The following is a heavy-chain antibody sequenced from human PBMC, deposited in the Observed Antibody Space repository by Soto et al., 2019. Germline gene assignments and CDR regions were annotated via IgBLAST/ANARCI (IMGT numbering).Heavy chain of an antibody. J-gene: IGHJ6*02. CDR1: GFTFSSYG. V-gene: IGHV3-30*18. Sequence: PGGSLRLSCAASGFTFSSYGMHWVRQAPGKGLEWVAVISYDGSNKYYADSVKGRFTISRDNSKNTLYLQMNSLRAEDTAVYYCAKQLGATTLDYYYGMDVWGQGTTVTVSS. CDR3: AKQLGATTLDYYYGMDV. CDR2: ISYDGSNK. D-gene: IGHD1-26*01.